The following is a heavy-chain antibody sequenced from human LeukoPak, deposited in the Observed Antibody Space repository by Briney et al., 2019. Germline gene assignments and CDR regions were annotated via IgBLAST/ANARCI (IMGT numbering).Heavy chain of an antibody. CDR2: ISGSGGST. Sequence: GGSLRLSCAASGFTFSSYAMSWVRQAPGKGVEGVSAISGSGGSTYYADSVKGRFTISRDNSKNTLYLQMNSLRAEDTAVYYCAKVFYVLVRNAFDIWGQGTMVTVSS. J-gene: IGHJ3*02. CDR3: AKVFYVLVRNAFDI. D-gene: IGHD2/OR15-2a*01. CDR1: GFTFSSYA. V-gene: IGHV3-23*01.